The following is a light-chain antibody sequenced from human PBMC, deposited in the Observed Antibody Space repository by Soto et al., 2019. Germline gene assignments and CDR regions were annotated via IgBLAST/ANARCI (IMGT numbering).Light chain of an antibody. CDR1: SSDVGGYDY. CDR3: SSYAGSNSFV. V-gene: IGLV2-14*01. CDR2: EVS. J-gene: IGLJ1*01. Sequence: QSALTQPASVSGSPGQSITISCTGTSSDVGGYDYVSWYQQHPGKAPKLKIYEVSNRPSGVSNRLSGSKSGNTASLTVSGVQADDEADYYCSSYAGSNSFVFGTGTRSPS.